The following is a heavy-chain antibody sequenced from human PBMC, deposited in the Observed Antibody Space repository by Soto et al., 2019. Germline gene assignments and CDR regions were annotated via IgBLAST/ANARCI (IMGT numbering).Heavy chain of an antibody. D-gene: IGHD5-18*01. CDR3: AHSGYSYGYYYYYGMDV. V-gene: IGHV2-5*02. CDR2: IYWDDDK. J-gene: IGHJ6*02. CDR1: GFSLSTSGVG. Sequence: QITLKESGPPLVKPTQTLTLTCTFSGFSLSTSGVGVGWIRQPPGKALEWLALIYWDDDKRYSPSLKSRLTITKDTSKNQVVLTMTNMDPVDTATYYCAHSGYSYGYYYYYGMDVWGQGTTVTVSS.